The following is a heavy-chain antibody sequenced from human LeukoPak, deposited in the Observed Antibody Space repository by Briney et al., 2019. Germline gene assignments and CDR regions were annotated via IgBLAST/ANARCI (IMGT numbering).Heavy chain of an antibody. CDR1: GFTFSSYA. Sequence: GGSLRLSCAASGFTFSSYAMSWVRQAPGTGLEWVSAISGSGGSTYYADSVKGRFTISRDNSKNTLYLQMNSLRAEDTAVYYCILDCSSTSCYTSYWGQGTLVTASS. CDR3: ILDCSSTSCYTSY. D-gene: IGHD2-2*02. CDR2: ISGSGGST. V-gene: IGHV3-23*01. J-gene: IGHJ4*02.